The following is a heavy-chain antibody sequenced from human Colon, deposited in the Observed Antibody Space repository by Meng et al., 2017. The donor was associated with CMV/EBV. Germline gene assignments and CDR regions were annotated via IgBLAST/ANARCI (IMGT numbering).Heavy chain of an antibody. V-gene: IGHV3-30*14. Sequence: GGSLRLSCVVSGLTFSSFAMHWVRQAPGKGLEWVAVISYDGRNMHYADSVKGRFTISRDNGKNTLFLQMNSLRAEDTAVYYCARDPETFYDLWSGYYFDYWGQGTLVTVSS. CDR3: ARDPETFYDLWSGYYFDY. CDR2: ISYDGRNM. J-gene: IGHJ4*02. CDR1: GLTFSSFA. D-gene: IGHD3-3*01.